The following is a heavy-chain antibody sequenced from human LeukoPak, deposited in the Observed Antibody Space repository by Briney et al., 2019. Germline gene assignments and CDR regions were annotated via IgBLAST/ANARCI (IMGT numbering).Heavy chain of an antibody. D-gene: IGHD6-13*01. CDR1: GYTFTSYD. V-gene: IGHV1-8*01. CDR2: MNPNSGNT. Sequence: GASVKVSCKASGYTFTSYDINWVRQATGQGLEWMGWMNPNSGNTGYAQKFQGRVTMTRNTSISTAYMELSSLRSEDTAVYYCAYSSSWYLHYYYGMDVWGQGTTLTVSS. J-gene: IGHJ6*02. CDR3: AYSSSWYLHYYYGMDV.